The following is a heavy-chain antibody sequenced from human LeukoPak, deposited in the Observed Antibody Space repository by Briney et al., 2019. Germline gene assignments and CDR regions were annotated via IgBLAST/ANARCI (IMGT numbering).Heavy chain of an antibody. CDR3: TRVPDYYGSGNYYMFDP. J-gene: IGHJ5*02. Sequence: ASVKVSCKASGYTFTNYDINWVRLAAGQGLEWMGRMNPHTGDIGSSQKFQGRLTMTRNTSIATAYMELRDLRSEDTAVYYCTRVPDYYGSGNYYMFDPWGQGTLVTVSS. D-gene: IGHD3-10*01. CDR2: MNPHTGDI. V-gene: IGHV1-8*01. CDR1: GYTFTNYD.